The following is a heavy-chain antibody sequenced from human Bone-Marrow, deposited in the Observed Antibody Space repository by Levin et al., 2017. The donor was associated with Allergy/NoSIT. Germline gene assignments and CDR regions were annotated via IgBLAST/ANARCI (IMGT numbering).Heavy chain of an antibody. CDR2: ISSSGSDM. CDR3: ARGIIGDVRVAHKEASDI. J-gene: IGHJ3*02. V-gene: IGHV3-21*01. CDR1: GFTFSIYS. Sequence: GGSLRLSCTVSGFTFSIYSINWVRQAPGKGLEWVSSISSSGSDMYYVDSVKGRFTISRDNAKNSLTLQMNSLRAEDTAVYYCARGIIGDVRVAHKEASDIWGQGTMVSVSS. D-gene: IGHD2-8*02.